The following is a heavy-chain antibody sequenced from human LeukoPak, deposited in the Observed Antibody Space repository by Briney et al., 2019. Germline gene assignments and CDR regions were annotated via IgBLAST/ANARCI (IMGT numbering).Heavy chain of an antibody. D-gene: IGHD2-2*01. CDR2: INPNSGGT. V-gene: IGHV1-2*02. J-gene: IGHJ6*03. CDR3: ARDRGPAVPAAITSWNYYYMDV. Sequence: GASVKVSCKASGYTFTGYYMHWVRQPPGQGLEWMGWINPNSGGTNYAQKFQGRVTMTRDTSISTAYRELSRMRSDDTAVYYCARDRGPAVPAAITSWNYYYMDVWGKGTTVTVSS. CDR1: GYTFTGYY.